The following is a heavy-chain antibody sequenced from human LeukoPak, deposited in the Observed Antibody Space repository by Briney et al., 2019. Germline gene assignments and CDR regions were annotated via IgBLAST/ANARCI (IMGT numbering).Heavy chain of an antibody. CDR3: AKDLSRAVAADWFDP. V-gene: IGHV3-23*01. Sequence: GPSLRPSCAASGFTFTNYDMSCVRQHPGKGLEWVSSISDSGGSTYYADSVKGRFTISRDNSKNTLYLQMTNLRAADTAVYYCAKDLSRAVAADWFDPWDQGPLVTVSS. CDR1: GFTFTNYD. J-gene: IGHJ5*02. CDR2: ISDSGGST. D-gene: IGHD6-19*01.